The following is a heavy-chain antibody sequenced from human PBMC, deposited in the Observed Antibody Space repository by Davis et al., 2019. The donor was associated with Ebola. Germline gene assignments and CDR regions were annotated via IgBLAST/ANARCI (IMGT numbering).Heavy chain of an antibody. D-gene: IGHD4-23*01. Sequence: AASVKVSCKASGGTFSSYAISWVRQAPGQGLEWMGGIIPIFGTANYAQKFQGRVTITADKSTSTAYMELSSLRSEDTAVYYCARTTVVTRVPDYWGQGTLVTVSS. J-gene: IGHJ4*02. V-gene: IGHV1-69*06. CDR2: IIPIFGTA. CDR3: ARTTVVTRVPDY. CDR1: GGTFSSYA.